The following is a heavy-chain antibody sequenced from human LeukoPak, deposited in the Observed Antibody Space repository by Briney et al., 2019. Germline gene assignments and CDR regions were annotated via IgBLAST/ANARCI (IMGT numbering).Heavy chain of an antibody. CDR1: EFSVGSNY. D-gene: IGHD4-23*01. CDR3: ARGPSGNHNT. Sequence: GGSLRLSCAASEFSVGSNYMTWVRQAPGKGLEWVSLIYSGGSTYYADSVKGGFTISRDNSKNTLYLQMNSLRAEDRAVYYCARGPSGNHNTGGQGTLVTVSS. V-gene: IGHV3-66*01. J-gene: IGHJ4*02. CDR2: IYSGGST.